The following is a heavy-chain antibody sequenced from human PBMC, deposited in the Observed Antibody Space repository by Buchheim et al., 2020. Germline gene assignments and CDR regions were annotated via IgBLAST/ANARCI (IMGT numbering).Heavy chain of an antibody. Sequence: QVQLVESGGGVVQPGRSLRLSCAASGFTFSSYGMHWVRQAPGKGLEWVAVIWYDGSNKYYADSVKGRFTISRDNSKNTLYLQMNSLRAEDTAVYYCARDYYDSSGYYPFTPRYYYYGMDVWGQGTT. CDR2: IWYDGSNK. V-gene: IGHV3-33*01. CDR3: ARDYYDSSGYYPFTPRYYYYGMDV. J-gene: IGHJ6*02. D-gene: IGHD3-22*01. CDR1: GFTFSSYG.